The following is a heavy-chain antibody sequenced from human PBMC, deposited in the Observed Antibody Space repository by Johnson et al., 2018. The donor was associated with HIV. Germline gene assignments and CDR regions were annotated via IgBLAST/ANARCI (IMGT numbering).Heavy chain of an antibody. CDR3: TTPSGSYVSSYDAFYI. Sequence: EVQLVESGGGLVQPGGSLRLSCAASGFTFSNAWMSWVRQAPGKGLEWVGRIKSKTDGGTTDYAAPVHGQFTISRDDSKNTLYLQMNSLKTEDTAVYYCTTPSGSYVSSYDAFYIWGRGTMVTVSS. CDR2: IKSKTDGGTT. CDR1: GFTFSNAW. D-gene: IGHD1-26*01. J-gene: IGHJ3*02. V-gene: IGHV3-15*01.